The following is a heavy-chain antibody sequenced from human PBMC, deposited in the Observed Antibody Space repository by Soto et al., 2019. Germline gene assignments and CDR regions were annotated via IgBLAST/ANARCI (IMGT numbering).Heavy chain of an antibody. CDR2: ISYDGSNK. J-gene: IGHJ4*02. CDR3: AREVGY. CDR1: GFTFSSYA. Sequence: QVQLVESGGGVVQPGRSLRLSCAASGFTFSSYAMHWGRQAPGKGLEWVAVISYDGSNKYYADSVKGRFTISRDNSKNTLYLQMNSLRAEDTAVYYCAREVGYWGQGTLVTVSS. V-gene: IGHV3-30-3*01.